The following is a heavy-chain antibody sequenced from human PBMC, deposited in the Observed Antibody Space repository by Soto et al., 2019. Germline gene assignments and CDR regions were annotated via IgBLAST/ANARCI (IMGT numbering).Heavy chain of an antibody. CDR1: GGSISSRGYY. V-gene: IGHV4-39*07. D-gene: IGHD6-25*01. J-gene: IGHJ5*02. CDR2: IYYSGST. Sequence: SETLSLTCTVSGGSISSRGYYWGWIRQPPGKGLEWIGTIYYSGSTHHNPSLKSRVTISVDTSKNQFSLKLNSVTAADTAVYYCARPHGGSSGWDNWFDPWGQGTLVTVSS. CDR3: ARPHGGSSGWDNWFDP.